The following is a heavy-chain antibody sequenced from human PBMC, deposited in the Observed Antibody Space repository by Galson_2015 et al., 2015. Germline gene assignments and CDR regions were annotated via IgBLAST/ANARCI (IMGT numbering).Heavy chain of an antibody. V-gene: IGHV3-48*02. J-gene: IGHJ6*03. CDR2: ISSSSTI. CDR3: ARDDYYYYYYMDV. CDR1: GFTFSSYS. Sequence: SLRLSCAASGFTFSSYSMNWVRQAPGKGLEWVSYISSSSTIYYADSVKGRFTISRDNAKNSLYLQMNSLRDEDTAVYYCARDDYYYYYYMDVWGKGTTVTVSS.